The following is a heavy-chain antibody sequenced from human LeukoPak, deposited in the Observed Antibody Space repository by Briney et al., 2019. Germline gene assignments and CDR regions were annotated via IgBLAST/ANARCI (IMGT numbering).Heavy chain of an antibody. CDR2: ISTSSSYI. Sequence: AGGSLRLTCAASGFTFRSYGMNWVRQAPGKGLEWVSSISTSSSYIYYADSVKGRFTISRDNAKNSLFLQMNSLRAEDTAVYYCASPVIEAAGTDYWGQGTLVTVSS. CDR1: GFTFRSYG. CDR3: ASPVIEAAGTDY. V-gene: IGHV3-21*01. J-gene: IGHJ4*02. D-gene: IGHD6-13*01.